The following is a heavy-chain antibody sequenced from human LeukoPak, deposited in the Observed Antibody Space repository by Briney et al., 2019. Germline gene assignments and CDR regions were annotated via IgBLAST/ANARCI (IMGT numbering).Heavy chain of an antibody. D-gene: IGHD6-13*01. CDR1: GYSISSGYY. CDR2: IYHSGST. Sequence: PSETLSLTCTVSGYSISSGYYWGWIRQPPGKGLEWIGSIYHSGSTYYNPSLKSRVTISVDTSKNQFSLKLSSVTAADTAVYYCARERPRDYSSSWYLRDWFDPWGQGTLVTVSS. CDR3: ARERPRDYSSSWYLRDWFDP. J-gene: IGHJ5*02. V-gene: IGHV4-38-2*02.